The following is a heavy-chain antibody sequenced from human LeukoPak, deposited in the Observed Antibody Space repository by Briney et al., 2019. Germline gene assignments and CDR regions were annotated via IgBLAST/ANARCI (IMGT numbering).Heavy chain of an antibody. V-gene: IGHV3-48*03. J-gene: IGHJ4*02. D-gene: IGHD6-19*01. CDR1: GFTFGSYE. Sequence: GSLRLSCAASGFTFGSYEMNWVRQAPGKGPEWVSYIGTIISTTYYADSVKGRFTVSRDDAKSSLYLQMSSLRAEDTAVYYCARNVYDLRGQWLVPGFDYWGQGTLVTVSS. CDR3: ARNVYDLRGQWLVPGFDY. CDR2: IGTIISTT.